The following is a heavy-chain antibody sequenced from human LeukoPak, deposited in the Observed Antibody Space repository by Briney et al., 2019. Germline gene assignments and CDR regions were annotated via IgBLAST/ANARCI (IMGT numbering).Heavy chain of an antibody. Sequence: PGGSLRLSCAASGFTVSSNYMSWVRQAPGKGLEWVSVIYSGGSTYYADSVKGRFTISRDNSKNTLYLQMNSLRAEDTAVYYCARSEIVVSDAFDIWGQGTMVTVSS. D-gene: IGHD1-26*01. CDR1: GFTVSSNY. J-gene: IGHJ3*02. CDR2: IYSGGST. CDR3: ARSEIVVSDAFDI. V-gene: IGHV3-53*01.